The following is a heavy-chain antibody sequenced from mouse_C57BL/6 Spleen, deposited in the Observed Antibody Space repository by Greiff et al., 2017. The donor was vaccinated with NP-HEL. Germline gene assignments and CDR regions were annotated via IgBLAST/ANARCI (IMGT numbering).Heavy chain of an antibody. CDR1: GYTFTSYW. Sequence: VQLQQSGTVLARPGASVKMSCKTSGYTFTSYWMHWVKQRPGQGLEWIGAIYPGNSDTSYNQKFKGKAKLTAVTSASTAYMELSSLTNEDSAVYYCTRSYYGSNYWYFDVWGTGTTVTVSS. J-gene: IGHJ1*03. CDR3: TRSYYGSNYWYFDV. D-gene: IGHD1-1*01. V-gene: IGHV1-5*01. CDR2: IYPGNSDT.